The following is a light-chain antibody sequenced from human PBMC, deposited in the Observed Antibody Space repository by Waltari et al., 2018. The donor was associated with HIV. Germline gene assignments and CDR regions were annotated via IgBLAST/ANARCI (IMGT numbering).Light chain of an antibody. CDR2: EVN. J-gene: IGLJ3*02. CDR1: SNDVGNYHL. V-gene: IGLV2-23*02. CDR3: CSYGGADTFWV. Sequence: QSALTQPASVSGSPGPAPTISCTGPSNDVGNYHLVSWYQQHPGKAPQLIIYEVNKRPSGISYRFSGSKSGNTASLTISGLEAEDEADYYCCSYGGADTFWVFGGGTKLTVL.